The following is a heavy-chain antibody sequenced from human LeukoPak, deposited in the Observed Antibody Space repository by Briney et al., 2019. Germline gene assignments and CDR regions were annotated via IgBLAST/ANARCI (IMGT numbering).Heavy chain of an antibody. J-gene: IGHJ3*02. V-gene: IGHV1-2*02. D-gene: IGHD1-1*01. CDR3: ARATKRQLLGAFDI. CDR1: GYTFTGYY. CDR2: INPNSGGT. Sequence: ASVKVSCKASGYTFTGYYMHWVRQAPGQGLEWMGWINPNSGGTNYAQKFQGRVTMTRDTSISTAYMELSRLRSDDTAVYYCARATKRQLLGAFDIWGQGTMVTVSS.